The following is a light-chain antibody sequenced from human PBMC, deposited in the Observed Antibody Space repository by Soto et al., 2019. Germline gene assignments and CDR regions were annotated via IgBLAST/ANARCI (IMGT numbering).Light chain of an antibody. V-gene: IGKV1-9*01. J-gene: IGKJ4*01. CDR2: LAS. Sequence: IQLTQSPSSLSASVGDRVTITCRASQGINNFLAWYQQKPGKAPNLLIYLASTLQSGGPSRFSGGRSGTDFTLTISSLQPEDFATYYCQQLSASPLTFGGGTKVEIK. CDR1: QGINNF. CDR3: QQLSASPLT.